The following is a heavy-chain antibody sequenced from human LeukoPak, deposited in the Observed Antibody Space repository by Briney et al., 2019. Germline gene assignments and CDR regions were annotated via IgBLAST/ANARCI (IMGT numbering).Heavy chain of an antibody. CDR2: IRSKDYGETT. Sequence: PGGSLRLSCTASGFTFGDYAISYFRQAPGKGLEWVGFIRSKDYGETTEYAASVQGRFTISRDDSKSIAYLQMNRLKTEDTAVYYCARDGYCSGGICYPSGWLDPWGQGTLVTVSS. CDR1: GFTFGDYA. D-gene: IGHD2-15*01. V-gene: IGHV3-49*03. J-gene: IGHJ5*02. CDR3: ARDGYCSGGICYPSGWLDP.